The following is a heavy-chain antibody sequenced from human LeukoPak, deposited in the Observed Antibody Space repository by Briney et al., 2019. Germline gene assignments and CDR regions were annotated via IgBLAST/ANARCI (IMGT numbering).Heavy chain of an antibody. CDR1: GYTFTSYG. J-gene: IGHJ4*02. CDR3: ARLSMVRGVITFDY. D-gene: IGHD3-10*01. Sequence: ASVKVSCKASGYTFTSYGISWVRQAPGQGLEWMGWISAYNGNTNYAQKLQGRVTMTTDTSTSTAYMELRSLRSDDTAAYYCARLSMVRGVITFDYWGQGTLVTVSS. V-gene: IGHV1-18*01. CDR2: ISAYNGNT.